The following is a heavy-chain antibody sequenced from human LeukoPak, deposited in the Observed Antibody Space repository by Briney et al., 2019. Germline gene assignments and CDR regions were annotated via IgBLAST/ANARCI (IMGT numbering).Heavy chain of an antibody. J-gene: IGHJ4*02. D-gene: IGHD4-17*01. CDR2: IYHSGST. CDR1: GYSISSGYY. Sequence: SETLSLTCTVSGYSISSGYYWGWIRQPPGKGLEWIGSIYHSGSTYYNPSLKSRVTISVDTSKNQFSLKLSSVTAADTAVYYCASVTVTLYYFDYWGQGTLVTVSS. V-gene: IGHV4-38-2*02. CDR3: ASVTVTLYYFDY.